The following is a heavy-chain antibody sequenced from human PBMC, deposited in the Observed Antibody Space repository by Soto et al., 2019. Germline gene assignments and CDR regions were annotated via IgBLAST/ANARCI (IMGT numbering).Heavy chain of an antibody. CDR2: ISAYNGNT. CDR3: ARDDDSFLDSCFYYSEVYYYGMAF. V-gene: IGHV1-18*01. CDR1: GYTFTSYG. Sequence: ASVKVSCKASGYTFTSYGISWVRQAPGQGLEWMGWISAYNGNTNYAQKLQGRVTMTTDTSTSTAYMELRSLRSEDTAVYYCARDDDSFLDSCFYYSEVYYYGMAFWGQGTSVPVSS. D-gene: IGHD3-22*01. J-gene: IGHJ6*02.